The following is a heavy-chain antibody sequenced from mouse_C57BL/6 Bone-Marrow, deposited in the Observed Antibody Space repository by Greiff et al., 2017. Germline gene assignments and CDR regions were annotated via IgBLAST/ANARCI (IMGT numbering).Heavy chain of an antibody. V-gene: IGHV1-50*01. J-gene: IGHJ2*01. CDR3: ARWGQLTFDY. D-gene: IGHD3-2*02. CDR2: IDPSDSYT. Sequence: VQLQQSGAELVKPGASVKLSCKASGYTFTSYWMQWVKQRPGQGLEWIGEIDPSDSYTNYNQKFKGKATLTVDTSSSTAYMQLSSLTSEDSAVYYCARWGQLTFDYWGQGTTLTVSS. CDR1: GYTFTSYW.